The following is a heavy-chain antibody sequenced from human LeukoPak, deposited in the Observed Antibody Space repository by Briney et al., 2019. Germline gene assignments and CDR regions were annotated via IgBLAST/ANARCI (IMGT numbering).Heavy chain of an antibody. CDR2: ISGSGGST. Sequence: GGSLRLSCAASGFAFNSYAMNWVRQAPGKGLEGVSAISGSGGSTYYADSVKGRFTISRDNSKNTLYLQMNSLRAEDTAVYYCAKDRPYSSGWYPIFDYWGQGTLVTVSS. CDR3: AKDRPYSSGWYPIFDY. J-gene: IGHJ4*02. D-gene: IGHD6-19*01. V-gene: IGHV3-23*01. CDR1: GFAFNSYA.